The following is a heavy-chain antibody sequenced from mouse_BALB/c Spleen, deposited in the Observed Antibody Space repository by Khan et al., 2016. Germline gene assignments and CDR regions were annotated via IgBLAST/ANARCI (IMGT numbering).Heavy chain of an antibody. J-gene: IGHJ1*01. CDR2: KNTETGEP. V-gene: IGHV9-2-1*01. CDR1: GYNFTDYS. Sequence: QIQLVQSGPALKKPGETVKISCKASGYNFTDYSMHWVKQASGKGLQWMGWKNTETGEPTYADDFKGRYDFSLETSASTAYLLINNLKNEATATYFCAMRVRWYFGVWGAGTAVTVSS. CDR3: AMRVRWYFGV. D-gene: IGHD2-14*01.